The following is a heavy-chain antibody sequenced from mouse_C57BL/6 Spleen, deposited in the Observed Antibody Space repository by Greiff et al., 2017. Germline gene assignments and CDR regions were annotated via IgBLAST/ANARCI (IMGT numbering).Heavy chain of an antibody. CDR2: IYPGDGDT. Sequence: QVQLKESGPELVKPGASVKISCKASGYAFSSSWMNWVKQRPGKGLEWIGRIYPGDGDTNYNGKFKGKATLTADKSSSTAYMQLSSLTSEDSAVYFCARVYYDYGRDAMDYWGQGTSVTVSS. J-gene: IGHJ4*01. CDR3: ARVYYDYGRDAMDY. V-gene: IGHV1-82*01. D-gene: IGHD2-4*01. CDR1: GYAFSSSW.